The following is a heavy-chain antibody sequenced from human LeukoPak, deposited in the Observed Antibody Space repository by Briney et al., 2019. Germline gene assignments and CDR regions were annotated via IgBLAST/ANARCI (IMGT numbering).Heavy chain of an antibody. CDR1: GFTFSSHA. CDR3: ARTYYYDSSGSYYFDY. CDR2: ISGSGGST. J-gene: IGHJ4*02. Sequence: GGSLRLSCAASGFTFSSHAMSWVRQAPGRGLEWVSGISGSGGSTYYADSVKGRFTISRDNSKNTLYLQMNGLRAEDTAVYYCARTYYYDSSGSYYFDYWGQGTLVTVSS. V-gene: IGHV3-23*01. D-gene: IGHD3-22*01.